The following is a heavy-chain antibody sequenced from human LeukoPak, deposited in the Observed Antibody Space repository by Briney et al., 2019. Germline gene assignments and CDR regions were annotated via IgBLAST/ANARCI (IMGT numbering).Heavy chain of an antibody. J-gene: IGHJ3*02. D-gene: IGHD1-26*01. CDR1: GFTFSSYA. CDR2: INSDGSST. CDR3: AWEGPYKGFDI. V-gene: IGHV3-74*01. Sequence: PGGSLRLSCAASGFTFSSYAMSWVRQAPGKGLEWVSRINSDGSSTSYADSVKGRFTISGDNAKNTLYLQMNSLRAEDTAVYYCAWEGPYKGFDIWGQGTMVTVSS.